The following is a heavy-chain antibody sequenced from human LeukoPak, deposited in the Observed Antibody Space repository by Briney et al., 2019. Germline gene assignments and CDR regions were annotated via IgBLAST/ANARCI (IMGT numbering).Heavy chain of an antibody. CDR3: ARDPYGSGSTSFDI. CDR1: GFTFRSYG. Sequence: GSLRHSCAASGFTFRSYGMHWVRQAPGKGLECVAVIWYDGSNKYYADSVKGRFTISRDNSKNTLYLQMNSLRAEDTAVYYCARDPYGSGSTSFDIWGQGTMVTVSS. D-gene: IGHD3-10*01. J-gene: IGHJ3*02. CDR2: IWYDGSNK. V-gene: IGHV3-33*01.